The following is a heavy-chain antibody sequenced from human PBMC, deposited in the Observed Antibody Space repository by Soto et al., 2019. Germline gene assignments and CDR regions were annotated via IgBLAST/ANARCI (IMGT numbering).Heavy chain of an antibody. CDR2: IKSETDSGTT. V-gene: IGHV3-15*01. Sequence: GGSLRLSCAASGFNLNNAWVSWVRQAPGKGLEWIGHIKSETDSGTTDYAAPVKGRFTISRDGSDNTLYLQMNSLKTEDTALYYCTTDGGVSAYPLFWAWGQGTMVTVSS. D-gene: IGHD2-8*02. CDR3: TTDGGVSAYPLFWA. CDR1: GFNLNNAW. J-gene: IGHJ5*02.